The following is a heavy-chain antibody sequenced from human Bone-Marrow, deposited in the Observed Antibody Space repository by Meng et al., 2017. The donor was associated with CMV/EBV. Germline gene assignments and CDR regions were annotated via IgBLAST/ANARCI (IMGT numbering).Heavy chain of an antibody. CDR1: GFTFSSYA. CDR2: ISGSGGST. D-gene: IGHD1-7*01. Sequence: GESLKISCAASGFTFSSYAMSWVRQAPGKGLEWVSAISGSGGSTYYADSVKGRFTISRDNSKNTLYLQMNSLRAEDTAVYYCARAFTGTRNAFDIWGQGTMVTVSS. J-gene: IGHJ3*02. CDR3: ARAFTGTRNAFDI. V-gene: IGHV3-23*01.